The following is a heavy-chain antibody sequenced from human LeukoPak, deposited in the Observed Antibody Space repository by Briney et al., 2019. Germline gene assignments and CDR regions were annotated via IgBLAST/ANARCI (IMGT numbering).Heavy chain of an antibody. D-gene: IGHD5-12*01. Sequence: PGGSLRLCCAASGFTVSSTYMTWVRQATGKGLEWVSVIYSGGSTYYADSVKGRFTISRDNSKNTLYLQMNSLRAEDTAVYYCAREGAGYDNAFDIWGQGTTVTVSS. V-gene: IGHV3-53*01. CDR3: AREGAGYDNAFDI. CDR1: GFTVSSTY. CDR2: IYSGGST. J-gene: IGHJ3*02.